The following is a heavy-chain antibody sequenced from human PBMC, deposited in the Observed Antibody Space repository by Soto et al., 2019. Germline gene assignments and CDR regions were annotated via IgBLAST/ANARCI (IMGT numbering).Heavy chain of an antibody. J-gene: IGHJ3*02. Sequence: ASVKVSCKASGYTFTGYYMHWVRQAPGQGLEWMGWINPNSGGTNYAQKFQGWVTMTRDTSISTAYMELSRLRSDDTAVYYCARARGWFGEFDGDFDIWGQGTMVTVSS. CDR2: INPNSGGT. CDR1: GYTFTGYY. D-gene: IGHD3-10*01. CDR3: ARARGWFGEFDGDFDI. V-gene: IGHV1-2*04.